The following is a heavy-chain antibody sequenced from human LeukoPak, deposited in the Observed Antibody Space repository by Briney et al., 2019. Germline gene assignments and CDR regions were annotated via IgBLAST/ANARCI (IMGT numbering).Heavy chain of an antibody. J-gene: IGHJ4*02. V-gene: IGHV4-39*01. CDR1: GGSISSSSHN. D-gene: IGHD6-13*01. CDR3: ARHDRIIASPLV. CDR2: IYYTGTT. Sequence: SETLSLTCIVSGGSISSSSHNWGWIRQPPGKGLEWIGSIYYTGTTYYNPSLKSRLTISVDTSKNQFSLKLSSVTAVDTAVYYCARHDRIIASPLVWGQGILVTVSS.